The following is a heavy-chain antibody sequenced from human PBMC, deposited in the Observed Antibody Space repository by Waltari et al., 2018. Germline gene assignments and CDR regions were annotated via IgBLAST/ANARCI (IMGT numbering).Heavy chain of an antibody. J-gene: IGHJ6*02. D-gene: IGHD3-22*01. CDR1: GGTFSSHA. Sequence: QVQLVQSGAEVKKPGSSVKVSCKASGGTFSSHAISWVRQAPGQGLEWMGRIIPIFGTANYAQKFQGRVTITADKSTSTAYMELSSLRSEDTAVYYCARGGSNYYDSSGYYYYYGMDVWGQGTTVTVSS. CDR3: ARGGSNYYDSSGYYYYYGMDV. CDR2: IIPIFGTA. V-gene: IGHV1-69*08.